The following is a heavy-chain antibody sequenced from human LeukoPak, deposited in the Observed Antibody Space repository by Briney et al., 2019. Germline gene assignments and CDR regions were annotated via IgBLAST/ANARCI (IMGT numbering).Heavy chain of an antibody. CDR3: ARDSGTTGEVKFDP. CDR1: GGSISSYY. Sequence: SETLSLTCTASGGSISSYYWSWIRQPAGTALEWIGRIYTSGTITYNPSLKSRVTMSVDTSKNQFSLKLSSVTAADTAVYYCARDSGTTGEVKFDPWGQGTLVTVSS. J-gene: IGHJ5*02. CDR2: IYTSGTI. D-gene: IGHD3-10*01. V-gene: IGHV4-4*07.